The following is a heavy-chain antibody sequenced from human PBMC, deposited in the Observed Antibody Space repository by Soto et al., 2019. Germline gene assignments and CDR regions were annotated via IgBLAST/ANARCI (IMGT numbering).Heavy chain of an antibody. Sequence: ESGGGLVKPGGSLRLSCAASGFTFSDYYMSWIRQAPGKGLEWVSYISNGGGAIYYADSVKGRFTISRDNAENSLYLQMNSLRVEYTAVYYCAKENWYLDLWGRGTLVTVSS. J-gene: IGHJ2*01. CDR2: ISNGGGAI. V-gene: IGHV3-11*01. CDR1: GFTFSDYY. CDR3: AKENWYLDL.